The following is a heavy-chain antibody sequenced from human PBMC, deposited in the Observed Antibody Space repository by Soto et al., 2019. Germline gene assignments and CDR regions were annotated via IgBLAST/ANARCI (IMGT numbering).Heavy chain of an antibody. CDR1: GGSIISYY. Sequence: LSLTCTVSGGSIISYYWSWIRQPPGKGLEWIGHIYYIGSTNYNPSLKSRVSISVDTSKNQFSLTLASVTAADTAVYYCARGVTFTPAWFASWGLGTLVTFSS. J-gene: IGHJ5*01. V-gene: IGHV4-59*12. CDR3: ARGVTFTPAWFAS. CDR2: IYYIGST.